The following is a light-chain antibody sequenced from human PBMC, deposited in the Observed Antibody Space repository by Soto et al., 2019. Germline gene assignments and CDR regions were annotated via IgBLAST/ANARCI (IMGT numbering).Light chain of an antibody. CDR3: QQRSNWPPWT. CDR2: DAS. Sequence: EIVLTQSPATLSLSPGERATLSCRASQSVSNYLAWYQQKPGQSPRLLIYDASNRATGIPARFSGSGSGTDFTLTISSLEPEDFAVYYCQQRSNWPPWTFGQGTKVEIK. V-gene: IGKV3-11*01. J-gene: IGKJ1*01. CDR1: QSVSNY.